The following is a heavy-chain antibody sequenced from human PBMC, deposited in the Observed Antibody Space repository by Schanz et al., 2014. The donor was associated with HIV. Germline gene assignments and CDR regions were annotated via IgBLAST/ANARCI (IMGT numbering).Heavy chain of an antibody. Sequence: QVQLVQSGAEVKKPGASVKVSCKASGATFSSNAISWVRQAPGQGLEWMGMIKTSGGTTTYAQKFQGRVTLTRDTTATTVYMELSSLKSDDTAMYYCARTHYSVVSSRAMDVWGQGTTVTVSS. CDR3: ARTHYSVVSSRAMDV. CDR1: GATFSSNA. D-gene: IGHD2-15*01. CDR2: IKTSGGTT. V-gene: IGHV1-46*01. J-gene: IGHJ6*02.